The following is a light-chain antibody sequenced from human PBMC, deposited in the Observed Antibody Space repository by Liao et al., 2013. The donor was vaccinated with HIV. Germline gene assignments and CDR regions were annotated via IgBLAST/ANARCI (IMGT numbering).Light chain of an antibody. CDR1: KLGEKY. CDR3: LAWDSSAAV. V-gene: IGLV3-1*01. CDR2: EDT. J-gene: IGLJ1*01. Sequence: SYELTQPPSVSVSPGQTASVTCSGDKLGEKYVSWYQQRPGQSPVLVIYEDTKRPSGIPERFSGSNFENTATLTIRGTQAIDEADYYCLAWDSSAAVFGTGTRVTVL.